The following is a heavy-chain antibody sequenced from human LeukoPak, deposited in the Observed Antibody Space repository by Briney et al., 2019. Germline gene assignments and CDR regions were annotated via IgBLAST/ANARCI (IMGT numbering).Heavy chain of an antibody. Sequence: GGSLRLSCAASGFTVSNIYMSWVRQAPGKGLEWVSVIYGGSTTFYADSVKGRFTISRDNSKNTLYLQMNSLRAEDTAVYYCARGGPYGSGSYYTNYFDPWGQGTLVTVSS. D-gene: IGHD3-10*01. V-gene: IGHV3-66*01. J-gene: IGHJ5*02. CDR2: IYGGSTT. CDR3: ARGGPYGSGSYYTNYFDP. CDR1: GFTVSNIY.